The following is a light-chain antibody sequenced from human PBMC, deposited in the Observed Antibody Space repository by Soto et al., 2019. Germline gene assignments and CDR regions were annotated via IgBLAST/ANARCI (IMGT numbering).Light chain of an antibody. CDR3: CSFAAGSTPYD. V-gene: IGLV2-23*01. Sequence: QSSLTQPASVSGSPGQSITISCTGTSSDVGNYNLVSWYQHHPGKAPKLMIYEGSKRPSGVSNRFSGSKSGNTASLTISGLQAEDEADYYCCSFAAGSTPYDFGTGTKVTV. CDR1: SSDVGNYNL. CDR2: EGS. J-gene: IGLJ1*01.